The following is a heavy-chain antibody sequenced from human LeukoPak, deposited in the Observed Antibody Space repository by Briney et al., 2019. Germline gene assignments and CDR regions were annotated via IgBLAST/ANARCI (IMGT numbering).Heavy chain of an antibody. D-gene: IGHD3-22*01. CDR2: IIPIFGTA. CDR3: ARSITMIVVVTHNWFDP. J-gene: IGHJ5*02. CDR1: GGTFSSYA. Sequence: SVKVSCKASGGTFSSYAISWVRQAPGQGLEWMGGIIPIFGTANYAQKFQGRVTITADKSTSTAYMELSSLRSEDTAVYYCARSITMIVVVTHNWFDPWGQGTLVTVSS. V-gene: IGHV1-69*06.